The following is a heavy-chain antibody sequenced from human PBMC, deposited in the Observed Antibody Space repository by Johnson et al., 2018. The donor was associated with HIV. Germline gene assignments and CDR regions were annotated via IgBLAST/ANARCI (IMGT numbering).Heavy chain of an antibody. V-gene: IGHV3-30*04. CDR3: ARDRIVVVVAATQWCDAFDI. CDR2: LSYDGSNK. J-gene: IGHJ3*02. CDR1: GFTFSSYA. Sequence: QVQLVEPGGGVVQPGRSLRLSCAASGFTFSSYAMHWVRQAPGKGLAWVAVLSYDGSNKYYADYVKGRLPISRDNSKNTLYLQMNSLRAEDTAVYYCARDRIVVVVAATQWCDAFDIWGQGTVVTVSS. D-gene: IGHD2-15*01.